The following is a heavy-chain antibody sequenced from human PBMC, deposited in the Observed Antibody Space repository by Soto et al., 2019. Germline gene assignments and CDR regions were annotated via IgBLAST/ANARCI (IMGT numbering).Heavy chain of an antibody. CDR2: MSYDGSNK. CDR3: ARDIGWGSGSKTNYYGMDV. D-gene: IGHD3-10*01. J-gene: IGHJ6*02. V-gene: IGHV3-30*01. Sequence: LRLSCAASGFTFSSYAMHWVRQAPGKGLEWVAVMSYDGSNKYYADSVKGRLTISRDNSKNTLYLQMNSLRAEDTAVYYCARDIGWGSGSKTNYYGMDVWGQGTTVTVYS. CDR1: GFTFSSYA.